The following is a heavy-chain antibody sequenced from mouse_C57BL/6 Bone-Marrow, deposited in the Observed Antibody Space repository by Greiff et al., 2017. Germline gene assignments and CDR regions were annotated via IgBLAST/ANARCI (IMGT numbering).Heavy chain of an antibody. Sequence: EVKLVEPGGGLVPPGGSLKLSCAASGFTFSDYYLYWVRQTPEKRLAWVAYLSNGGGSTDYPDTGKGRFTISSDKAKNTRYLQMSRLKSDDTAMYYCARLWDGAWFAYWGQGTLVTVSA. V-gene: IGHV5-12*01. CDR1: GFTFSDYY. CDR2: LSNGGGST. CDR3: ARLWDGAWFAY. D-gene: IGHD4-1*01. J-gene: IGHJ3*01.